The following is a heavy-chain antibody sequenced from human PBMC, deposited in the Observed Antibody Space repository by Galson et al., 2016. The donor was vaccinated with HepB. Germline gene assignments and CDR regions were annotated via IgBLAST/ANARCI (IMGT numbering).Heavy chain of an antibody. CDR2: ISGNGIGT. D-gene: IGHD3-16*01. CDR1: GFTFNTYA. Sequence: SLRLSCAASGFTFNTYAMTWVCQAPGKGLECVATISGNGIGTAYAGSVKGGFTISRDNSKNTVYLQMNSLRAEDTAVYYCARNKATARVWGHYYYYMDVWGKGTTVTVSS. J-gene: IGHJ6*03. V-gene: IGHV3-23*01. CDR3: ARNKATARVWGHYYYYMDV.